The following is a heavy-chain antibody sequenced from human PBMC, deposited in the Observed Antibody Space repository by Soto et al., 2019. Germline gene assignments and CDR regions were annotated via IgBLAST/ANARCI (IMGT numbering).Heavy chain of an antibody. V-gene: IGHV4-39*01. Sequence: ETLSLTCTVSGGSTSSSSYYWGWIRQPPGKGLEWIGSIYYSGSTYYNPSLKSRVTISVDTSKNQFSLKLSSVTAADTAVYYCARKSAVAGTLDYWGQGTLVTVSS. CDR1: GGSTSSSSYY. CDR3: ARKSAVAGTLDY. D-gene: IGHD6-19*01. CDR2: IYYSGST. J-gene: IGHJ4*02.